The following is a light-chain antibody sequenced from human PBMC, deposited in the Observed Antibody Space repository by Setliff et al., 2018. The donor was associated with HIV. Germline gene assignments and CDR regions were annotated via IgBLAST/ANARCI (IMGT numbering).Light chain of an antibody. J-gene: IGLJ1*01. V-gene: IGLV2-14*03. CDR3: SSYTSTSTLFV. CDR1: SSDVGGYNY. CDR2: DVS. Sequence: QSALTQPASVSGSPGQSITISCTGTSSDVGGYNYVSWYQQHPGKAPKLRIYDVSNRPSGVSNRVSGSKSGNTASLTISGLQAEDEADYYCSSYTSTSTLFVFGTGTKVTVL.